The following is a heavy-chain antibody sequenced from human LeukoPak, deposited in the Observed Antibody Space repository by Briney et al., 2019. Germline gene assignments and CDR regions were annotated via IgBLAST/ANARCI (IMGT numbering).Heavy chain of an antibody. V-gene: IGHV3-33*01. J-gene: IGHJ4*02. D-gene: IGHD1-26*01. CDR2: IWYDGSNK. Sequence: PGRSLRLSCAASGFTLSSYGMHWVRQAPGKGLEWVAVIWYDGSNKYYADSVKGRFTISRDNSKNTLYLQMNSLRAEDTAVYYCARNQRVGATTPLDYWGQGTLVTVSS. CDR3: ARNQRVGATTPLDY. CDR1: GFTLSSYG.